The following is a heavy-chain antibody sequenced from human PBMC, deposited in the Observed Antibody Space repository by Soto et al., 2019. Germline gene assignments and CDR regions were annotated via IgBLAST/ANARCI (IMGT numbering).Heavy chain of an antibody. D-gene: IGHD3-22*01. CDR3: ARGYYYDTSGYYSAFDI. CDR2: INHSGST. CDR1: GGSFSGYY. Sequence: PSAPLSLTWAVYGGSFSGYYGSWIRPTPGKGLEWIGEINHSGSTNYNPSLKSRVTISGDTSKNQLSLRLSSVTAADTAVYYCARGYYYDTSGYYSAFDIWGQGTMV. V-gene: IGHV4-34*01. J-gene: IGHJ3*02.